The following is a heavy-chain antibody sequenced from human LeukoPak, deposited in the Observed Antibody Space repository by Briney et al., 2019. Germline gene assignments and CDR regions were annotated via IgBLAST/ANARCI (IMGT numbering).Heavy chain of an antibody. V-gene: IGHV3-7*04. D-gene: IGHD5-12*01. Sequence: PGGSLRLSCAASGFTFSSYWMSCVRQAPGKRLEGVANIKQDGSGKSYVNSVKGRFTISRDNAKNSLYLQMNSLRAEDTPVYYCARGYSGYVPGPLDVWGKGTTVTVSS. J-gene: IGHJ6*04. CDR2: IKQDGSGK. CDR1: GFTFSSYW. CDR3: ARGYSGYVPGPLDV.